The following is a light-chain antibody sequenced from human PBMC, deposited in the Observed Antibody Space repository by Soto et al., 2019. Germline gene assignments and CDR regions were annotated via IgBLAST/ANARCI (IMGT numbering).Light chain of an antibody. CDR2: TAS. CDR1: QSISSS. Sequence: DIQMTQSPSSPSASVGDRVTITCRASQSISSSLNWYQQKPGKAPNLLIYTASFLQGGVPSRFSGSGSGTDFNLTITSLQREDFATYSCQQSYRTPYTFGQGTKVEIK. V-gene: IGKV1-39*01. J-gene: IGKJ2*01. CDR3: QQSYRTPYT.